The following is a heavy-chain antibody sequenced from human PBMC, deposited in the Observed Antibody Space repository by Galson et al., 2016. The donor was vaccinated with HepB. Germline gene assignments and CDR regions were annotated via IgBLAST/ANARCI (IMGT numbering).Heavy chain of an antibody. CDR1: GFTFGSVW. J-gene: IGHJ1*01. Sequence: SLRLSCATSGFTFGSVWMSWDRQAPGKGLEWVANIKPDGSEGYYVDSLKGRFTISRDNAKNSLYLQMNSLRAEDTAVYYCALYYYDSSGFVEYFQHWGQGTRVTVAS. CDR2: IKPDGSEG. D-gene: IGHD3-22*01. V-gene: IGHV3-7*03. CDR3: ALYYYDSSGFVEYFQH.